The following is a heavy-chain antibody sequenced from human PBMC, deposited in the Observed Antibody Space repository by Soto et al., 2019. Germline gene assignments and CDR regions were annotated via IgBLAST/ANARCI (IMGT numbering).Heavy chain of an antibody. V-gene: IGHV3-48*03. J-gene: IGHJ6*04. CDR2: ISSSGSTI. Sequence: GGSLRLSCAASGFTFSSYEMNWVRQAPGKGLEWVSYISSSGSTIYYADSVKGRFTISRDNAKNSLYLQMNSLRAEDTAVYYCARSGIAAAVVDVWGKGTTVTVSS. CDR1: GFTFSSYE. D-gene: IGHD6-13*01. CDR3: ARSGIAAAVVDV.